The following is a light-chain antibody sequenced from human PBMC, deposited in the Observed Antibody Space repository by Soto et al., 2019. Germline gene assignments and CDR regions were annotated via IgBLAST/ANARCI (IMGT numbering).Light chain of an antibody. Sequence: DIQMTQSPSSLSASVGDRVTITCRASQSISSYLNWYQQKPGKAPKLLIYAESSLQSGVPSRFNGSASVTDFTLTISSLQPEDFATYYCKQSYSTPPWTFGQGTKVEIK. CDR2: AES. CDR1: QSISSY. CDR3: KQSYSTPPWT. V-gene: IGKV1-39*01. J-gene: IGKJ1*01.